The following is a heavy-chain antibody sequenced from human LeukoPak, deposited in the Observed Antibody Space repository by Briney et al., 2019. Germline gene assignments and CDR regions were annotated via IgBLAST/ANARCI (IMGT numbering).Heavy chain of an antibody. CDR3: ARDQYRSSSELFYYFYGMDV. J-gene: IGHJ6*02. D-gene: IGHD6-6*01. V-gene: IGHV3-21*01. Sequence: GGSLRLSCAASGCTFSSYNMNWVRQAPGKGLEWVSSISSSSSYIYYADSVKGRFTISRGNAKNSLYLQMNSLRAEDTAVYYCARDQYRSSSELFYYFYGMDVWGQGTTVTVSS. CDR1: GCTFSSYN. CDR2: ISSSSSYI.